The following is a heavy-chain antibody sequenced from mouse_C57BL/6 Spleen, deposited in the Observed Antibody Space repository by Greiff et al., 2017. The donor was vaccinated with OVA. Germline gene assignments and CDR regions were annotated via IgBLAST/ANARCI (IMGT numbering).Heavy chain of an antibody. D-gene: IGHD1-1*01. J-gene: IGHJ2*01. Sequence: VQLKESGPGLVKPSQSLSLTCSVTGYSITSGYYWNWIRQFPGNKLEWMGYISYDGSNNYNPSLKNRISITRDTSKNQFFLKLNSVTTEDTATYYCASGGYGSTGFDYWGQGTTLTVSS. V-gene: IGHV3-6*01. CDR3: ASGGYGSTGFDY. CDR1: GYSITSGYY. CDR2: ISYDGSN.